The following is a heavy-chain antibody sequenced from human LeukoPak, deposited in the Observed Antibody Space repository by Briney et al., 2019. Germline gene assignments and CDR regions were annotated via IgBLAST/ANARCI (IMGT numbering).Heavy chain of an antibody. J-gene: IGHJ6*03. CDR3: AREDSIVVVPAAKDYYYMDV. CDR1: GFTFSSYW. CDR2: IYYSGST. Sequence: SCAASGFTFSSYWMSWVRQAPRKGLEWIGYIYYSGSTNYNPSLKSRVTMSVDTSKNQFSLKLSSVAAADTAVYYCAREDSIVVVPAAKDYYYMDVWGKGTTVTVSS. V-gene: IGHV4-59*12. D-gene: IGHD2-2*01.